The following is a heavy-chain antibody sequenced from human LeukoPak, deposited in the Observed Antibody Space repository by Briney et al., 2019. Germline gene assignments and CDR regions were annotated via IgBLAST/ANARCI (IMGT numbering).Heavy chain of an antibody. CDR2: ISGSGGST. Sequence: GGSLSLSCAASGFTFSTNAMSWVRQAPGKGLEWVSAISGSGGSTYYADSVKGRFTISRDNSKNTLYLQMNSLRAEDTAVYYCAKKSAAEGYWGQGTLVTVSS. V-gene: IGHV3-23*01. J-gene: IGHJ4*02. D-gene: IGHD6-13*01. CDR1: GFTFSTNA. CDR3: AKKSAAEGY.